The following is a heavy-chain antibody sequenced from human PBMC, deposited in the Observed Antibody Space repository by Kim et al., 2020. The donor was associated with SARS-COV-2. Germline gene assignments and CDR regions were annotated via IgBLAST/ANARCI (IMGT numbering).Heavy chain of an antibody. Sequence: SETLSLTCTVSGGSISSYYWSWIRQPPGKGLEWIGYIYYSGSTNYNPSLKSRVTISVDTSKNQFSLKLSSVTAADTAVYYCARHPRLLWFGELFPWGQGTLVTVSS. V-gene: IGHV4-59*08. D-gene: IGHD3-10*01. J-gene: IGHJ5*02. CDR3: ARHPRLLWFGELFP. CDR2: IYYSGST. CDR1: GGSISSYY.